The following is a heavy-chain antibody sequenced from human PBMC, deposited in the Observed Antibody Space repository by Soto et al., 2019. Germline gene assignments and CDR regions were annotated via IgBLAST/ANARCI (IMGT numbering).Heavy chain of an antibody. V-gene: IGHV3-30*18. CDR3: AKIPRAEVGATEY. CDR1: GFTFSSYG. D-gene: IGHD1-26*01. J-gene: IGHJ4*02. CDR2: ISYDGSNK. Sequence: PGGSLRLSCAASGFTFSSYGMHWVRQAPGKGLEWVAVISYDGSNKYYADFVKGRFTISRDNSKNTLYLQMNSLRAEDTAVYYCAKIPRAEVGATEYWGQGTLVTVSS.